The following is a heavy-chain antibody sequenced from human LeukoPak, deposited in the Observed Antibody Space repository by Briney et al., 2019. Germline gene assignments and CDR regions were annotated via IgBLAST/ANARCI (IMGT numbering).Heavy chain of an antibody. Sequence: GGALRLSCAASGFTFSRYEMNWVRQAPGKGLEWVSYIYSSSSTIYYADSVKGRFTISRDNAKNSLYLQMNSLRAEDTAVYYCARDSYVWGSYRPTRNDYWGQGTLVTVPS. CDR2: IYSSSSTI. J-gene: IGHJ4*02. D-gene: IGHD3-16*02. V-gene: IGHV3-48*03. CDR3: ARDSYVWGSYRPTRNDY. CDR1: GFTFSRYE.